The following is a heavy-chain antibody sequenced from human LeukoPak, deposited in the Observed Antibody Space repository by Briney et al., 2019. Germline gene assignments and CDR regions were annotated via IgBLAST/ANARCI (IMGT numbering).Heavy chain of an antibody. CDR1: GFTFKDYY. D-gene: IGHD3-16*01. CDR3: TRGNYGLDY. V-gene: IGHV3-11*01. CDR2: ITGSGDSI. J-gene: IGHJ4*02. Sequence: GGSLTLSCAASGFTFKDYYMAWIRQAPGKGLKWVSYITGSGDSIYYADSVRGRFTISRDNAKNSLYLQMNSLRAEDTAVYYCTRGNYGLDYWGQGTLVTVSS.